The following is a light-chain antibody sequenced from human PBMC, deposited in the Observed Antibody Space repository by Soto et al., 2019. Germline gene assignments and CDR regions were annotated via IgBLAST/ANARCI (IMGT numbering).Light chain of an antibody. J-gene: IGLJ1*01. Sequence: QSVGTQPASASGTPGQSVTLSCTGTSGDVGGYDYVSWYQQHPGKAPKLMIYEVTKRPLGVPDRFSGSKSGNTASLTVSGLQAEDEADYYCSSYAGSDNPYVFGTGTKVTVL. CDR1: SGDVGGYDY. CDR2: EVT. V-gene: IGLV2-8*01. CDR3: SSYAGSDNPYV.